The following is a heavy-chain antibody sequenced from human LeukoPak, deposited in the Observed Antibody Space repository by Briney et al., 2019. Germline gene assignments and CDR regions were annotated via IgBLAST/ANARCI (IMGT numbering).Heavy chain of an antibody. CDR1: GFTFSNYL. J-gene: IGHJ4*02. Sequence: GGSLRLSCAASGFTFSNYLMHWVRQAPGKGLVWVSRISGDGSTTTYADSVKGRFTGSRDNAKNTLYLQMNSLGVEDTAVYYCEREVGGLAFDYWGRGTLATVSS. D-gene: IGHD3-16*01. CDR2: ISGDGSTT. CDR3: EREVGGLAFDY. V-gene: IGHV3-74*01.